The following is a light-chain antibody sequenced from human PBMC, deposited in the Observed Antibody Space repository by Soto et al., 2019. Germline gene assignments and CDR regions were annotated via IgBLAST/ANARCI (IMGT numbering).Light chain of an antibody. CDR2: GAS. CDR1: QSVTNNQ. Sequence: EIVLTQSPCTMSLSPGERATLSCRASQSVTNNQFAWFRQKPGQAPRLLIYGASSRATGIPDRFSGSGSGTDFTLTISRLEPEDFAVYYCQQYGSSPLTFGPGTKVDIK. J-gene: IGKJ3*01. V-gene: IGKV3-20*01. CDR3: QQYGSSPLT.